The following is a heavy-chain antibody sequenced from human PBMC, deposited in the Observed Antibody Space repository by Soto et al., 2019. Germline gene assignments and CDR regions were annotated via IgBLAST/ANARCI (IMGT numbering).Heavy chain of an antibody. D-gene: IGHD3-10*01. CDR1: GFTVSSNY. CDR3: ACMVRGIVQGDH. J-gene: IGHJ4*02. CDR2: IYSGGST. V-gene: IGHV3-66*01. Sequence: EVQLVESGGGLVQPGGSLRLSCAASGFTVSSNYMTWVRQAPGKGMEWVSIIYSGGSTYYADSVKGRFTISRDNSKNTLYLQMNSLRAEDTAVYYCACMVRGIVQGDHWGQGTLVTVSS.